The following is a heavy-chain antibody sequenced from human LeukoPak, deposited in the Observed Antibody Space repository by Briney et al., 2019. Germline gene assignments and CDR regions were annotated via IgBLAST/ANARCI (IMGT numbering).Heavy chain of an antibody. D-gene: IGHD2-2*01. Sequence: SETLSLTCTVSGGSISNYYWTWIRQPPGKGLEWIGFISYSGNTNCNPSLKNRVTISVDTSKNQFSLRLSSVTAANTAVYYCARDGVIVVVPAARFDPWGQGTLVTVSS. CDR3: ARDGVIVVVPAARFDP. CDR1: GGSISNYY. V-gene: IGHV4-59*12. J-gene: IGHJ5*02. CDR2: ISYSGNT.